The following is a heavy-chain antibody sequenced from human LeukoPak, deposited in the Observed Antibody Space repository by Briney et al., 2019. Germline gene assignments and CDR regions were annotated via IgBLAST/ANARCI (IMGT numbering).Heavy chain of an antibody. V-gene: IGHV1-18*01. Sequence: ASVKVSCKASGFTFGTDGITWVRQAPGQGLEWMAWISAYNGNTNYAQKFQDRVTMTTDTSTNTAHTELRNLRSGDTAVYYCARDRTYGDAFDIWGQGTVVTVSS. J-gene: IGHJ3*02. CDR1: GFTFGTDG. CDR2: ISAYNGNT. D-gene: IGHD4-17*01. CDR3: ARDRTYGDAFDI.